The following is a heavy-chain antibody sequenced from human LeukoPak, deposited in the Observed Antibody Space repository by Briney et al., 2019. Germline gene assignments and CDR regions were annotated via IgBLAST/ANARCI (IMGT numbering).Heavy chain of an antibody. CDR2: IIHSGST. Sequence: SETLSLTCGVYGGSFSGYYWTWIGQSPGMGLEWIGEIIHSGSTNYNPSLTSRVTISVDTSKKQFSLELSSVTAADTAVYYCARGILVTVYAAFDWWGQGTLVTVSS. V-gene: IGHV4-34*01. CDR1: GGSFSGYY. D-gene: IGHD2-8*01. J-gene: IGHJ4*02. CDR3: ARGILVTVYAAFDW.